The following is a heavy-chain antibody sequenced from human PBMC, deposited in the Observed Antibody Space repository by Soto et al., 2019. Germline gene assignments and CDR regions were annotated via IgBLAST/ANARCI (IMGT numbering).Heavy chain of an antibody. D-gene: IGHD2-15*01. Sequence: QVQLVESGGGVVQPGRSLRLSYAASGFTFSTYGMHWVRQAPGKGLEWVAVISYDGSNKYYADSVKGRSTISRDNSKNTLFLQMNSLRAEDTAVYYCAKELGEYCTGGSCYYLDYWGQGTLVTVSS. CDR1: GFTFSTYG. CDR2: ISYDGSNK. V-gene: IGHV3-30*18. J-gene: IGHJ4*02. CDR3: AKELGEYCTGGSCYYLDY.